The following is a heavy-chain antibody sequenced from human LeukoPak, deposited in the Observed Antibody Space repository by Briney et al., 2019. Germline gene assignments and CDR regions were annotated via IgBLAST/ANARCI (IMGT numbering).Heavy chain of an antibody. CDR3: ARIVATSSGLDY. J-gene: IGHJ4*02. V-gene: IGHV3-66*01. D-gene: IGHD5-12*01. CDR2: IYSGGST. Sequence: PGRSLRLSCTASGFTSGDYAMTWFRQAPGKGLEWVSVIYSGGSTYYADSVKGRFTISRDNSKNTLYLQMNSLRAEDTAVYYCARIVATSSGLDYWGQGTLVTVSS. CDR1: GFTSGDYA.